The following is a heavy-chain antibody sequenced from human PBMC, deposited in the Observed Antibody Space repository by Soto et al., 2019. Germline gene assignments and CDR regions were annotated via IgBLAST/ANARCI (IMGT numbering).Heavy chain of an antibody. J-gene: IGHJ4*02. CDR1: GYTFTSYG. V-gene: IGHV1-18*01. Sequence: QVKLVQSGAEVKKPGASVKVSCKASGYTFTSYGISWVRQAPGQGLEWMGWISAYNGNTNHAQKLQGRVTMTPATSTSTAYMALRSLSSDHTAEYYCARDVTRQWLVPRYWGQGTLITVSS. CDR2: ISAYNGNT. D-gene: IGHD6-19*01. CDR3: ARDVTRQWLVPRY.